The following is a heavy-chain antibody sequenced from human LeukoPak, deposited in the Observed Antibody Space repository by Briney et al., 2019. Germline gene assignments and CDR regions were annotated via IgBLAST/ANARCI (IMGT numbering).Heavy chain of an antibody. J-gene: IGHJ6*03. CDR2: ISAYNGNT. CDR1: GYTFTSYG. Sequence: ASVKVSCKASGYTFTSYGISWVRQAPGQGLEWMGWISAYNGNTNYAQKLQGRVTMTTDKSTSTAYMELRSLRSDDTAVYYCARGQYSSSWYSGYYYYYMDVWGKGTTVTISS. D-gene: IGHD6-13*01. V-gene: IGHV1-18*01. CDR3: ARGQYSSSWYSGYYYYYMDV.